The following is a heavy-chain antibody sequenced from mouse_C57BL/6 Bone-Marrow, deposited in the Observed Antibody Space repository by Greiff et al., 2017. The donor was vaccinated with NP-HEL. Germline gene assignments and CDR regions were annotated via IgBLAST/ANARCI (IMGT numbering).Heavy chain of an antibody. CDR2: IHPNSGST. J-gene: IGHJ4*01. CDR1: GYTFTSYW. Sequence: VQLQQPGAELVKPGASVKLSCKASGYTFTSYWMHWVKQRPGQGLEWIGMIHPNSGSTNYNEKFKSKATLTVDKSSSTAYMQFSSLTSEDSAVYYCARSGYYTPAMDYWGQGTSVTVSS. D-gene: IGHD1-1*01. CDR3: ARSGYYTPAMDY. V-gene: IGHV1-64*01.